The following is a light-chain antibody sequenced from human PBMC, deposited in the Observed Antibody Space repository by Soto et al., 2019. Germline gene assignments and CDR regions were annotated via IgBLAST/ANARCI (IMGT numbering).Light chain of an antibody. CDR3: HQYDDWPPYT. J-gene: IGKJ2*01. V-gene: IGKV3-15*01. Sequence: EIEMTQSPATLSLSPGERATVSCRASQSVGNNLAWYQQKSGQAPRLLIYGAYTRAAGVPARFSGTGSGTEFNLTISRLQSEDFAVYYCHQYDDWPPYTFGQGNKLEFK. CDR1: QSVGNN. CDR2: GAY.